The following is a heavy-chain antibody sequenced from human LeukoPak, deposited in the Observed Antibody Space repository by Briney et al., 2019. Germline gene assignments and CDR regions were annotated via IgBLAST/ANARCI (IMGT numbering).Heavy chain of an antibody. V-gene: IGHV4-38-2*02. CDR2: MYHSGST. CDR3: ARGSRGDNFDY. D-gene: IGHD7-27*01. CDR1: GYSISSAYY. Sequence: SETLSLTCSVSGYSISSAYYWGWIRQPPGKGLEWIGTMYHSGSTNYNPSLKSRVTISVDTSKNQFSLKLSSVTAADTAVYFCARGSRGDNFDYWGQGTLVTVSS. J-gene: IGHJ4*02.